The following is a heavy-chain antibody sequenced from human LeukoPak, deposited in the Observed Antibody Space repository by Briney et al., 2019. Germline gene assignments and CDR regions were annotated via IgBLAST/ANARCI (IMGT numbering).Heavy chain of an antibody. CDR2: INHSGST. CDR3: ARASFLSGSYWAY. J-gene: IGHJ4*02. CDR1: GGSFSGYY. D-gene: IGHD1-26*01. Sequence: SETLSLTCAVYGGSFSGYYRSWIRQPPGKGLEWIGEINHSGSTNYNPSLKSRVTISVDTSKNQFSLKPSSVTAADKAVYYCARASFLSGSYWAYWGQGTLVTVS. V-gene: IGHV4-34*01.